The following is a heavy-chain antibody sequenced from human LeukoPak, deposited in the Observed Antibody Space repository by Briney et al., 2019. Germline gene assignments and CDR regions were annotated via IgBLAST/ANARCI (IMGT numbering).Heavy chain of an antibody. CDR1: GFTVSSNY. V-gene: IGHV3-21*01. D-gene: IGHD1-14*01. CDR2: ISSSSSYI. Sequence: KTGGSLRLSCAASGFTVSSNYMSWVRQAPGKGLEWVSSISSSSSYIYYADSVKGRFTISRDNAKNSLYLQMNSLRAEDTAVYYCARVEEAAVGTDWGQGTLVTVSS. J-gene: IGHJ4*02. CDR3: ARVEEAAVGTD.